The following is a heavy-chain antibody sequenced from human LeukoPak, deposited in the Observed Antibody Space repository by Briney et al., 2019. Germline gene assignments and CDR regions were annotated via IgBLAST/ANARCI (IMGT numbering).Heavy chain of an antibody. CDR2: IYYSGST. J-gene: IGHJ5*02. V-gene: IGHV4-31*03. CDR1: GGSISTSSYY. CDR3: ARDRIAGRWFDP. D-gene: IGHD6-13*01. Sequence: SETLSLTCTVSGGSISTSSYYWTWLRQHPGKGLEWIGYIYYSGSTYYNPSLKSRVIISVDTSKNQFSMKLSSVTAADTAVYYCARDRIAGRWFDPWGQGTLVTVSS.